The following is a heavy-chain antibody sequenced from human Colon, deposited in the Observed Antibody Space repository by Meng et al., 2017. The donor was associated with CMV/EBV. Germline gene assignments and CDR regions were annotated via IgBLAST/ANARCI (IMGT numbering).Heavy chain of an antibody. CDR1: GLALSSFW. J-gene: IGHJ4*02. D-gene: IGHD5-18*01. CDR2: LQTAGST. CDR3: ARVGADTALAFDH. Sequence: GESLKISCGASGLALSSFWMSWVRQTPGKGLEWVSVLQTAGSTYYADAVKGRFIISRDNSKNAVYLQMNRMTAEDTAVYYCARVGADTALAFDHWGQGTLVTVSS. V-gene: IGHV3-53*01.